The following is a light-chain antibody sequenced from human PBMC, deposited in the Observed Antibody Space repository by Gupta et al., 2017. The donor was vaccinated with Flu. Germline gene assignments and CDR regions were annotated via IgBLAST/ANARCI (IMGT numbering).Light chain of an antibody. CDR1: QGVSSY. CDR2: AAS. Sequence: GDRVTITFRASQGVSSYLGWYQQKQREAPKLLIYAASTLQSGVPSRFSGSGIGRDFTLTIRGLQPEDFATYFCQQVNSYPYTFGQGTKLEIK. J-gene: IGKJ2*01. CDR3: QQVNSYPYT. V-gene: IGKV1-9*01.